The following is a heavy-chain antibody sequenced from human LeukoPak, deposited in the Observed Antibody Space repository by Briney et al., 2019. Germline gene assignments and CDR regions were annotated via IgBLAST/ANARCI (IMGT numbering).Heavy chain of an antibody. CDR3: ARDLGGGIVVVKTPI. V-gene: IGHV3-23*01. CDR2: ISGSGDAT. CDR1: GFTFSSHG. D-gene: IGHD3-22*01. J-gene: IGHJ4*02. Sequence: GGSLRLSCAASGFTFSSHGMSWVRQTPGKGLEWVSAISGSGDATYYADSVKGRFTISRDNSKNTLYLQMNSLRAEDTAVYYCARDLGGGIVVVKTPIWGQGTLVTVSS.